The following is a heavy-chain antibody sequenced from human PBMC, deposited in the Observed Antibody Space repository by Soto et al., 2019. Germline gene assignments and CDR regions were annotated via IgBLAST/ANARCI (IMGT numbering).Heavy chain of an antibody. CDR1: GYIFTDYY. D-gene: IGHD1-7*01. Sequence: RASVKVSCKASGYIFTDYYMHWVRQAPGQGLEWMGIVNPSGGSTTYAQTFQGRVSMTRDTSTSTVYMELSSLRSEDTAVYYCARGTTGTQIPYYYYYGMDVWGQGTTVTVSS. V-gene: IGHV1-46*01. CDR3: ARGTTGTQIPYYYYYGMDV. CDR2: VNPSGGST. J-gene: IGHJ6*02.